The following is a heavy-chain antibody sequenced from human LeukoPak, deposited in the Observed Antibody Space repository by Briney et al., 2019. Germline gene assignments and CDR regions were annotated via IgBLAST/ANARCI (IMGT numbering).Heavy chain of an antibody. CDR1: GYTFTSYY. CDR2: INPSGGST. V-gene: IGHV1-46*01. J-gene: IGHJ4*02. CDR3: ARDRSVALFDY. Sequence: ASVKVSCKASGYTFTSYYMHWLRQAPGQGLEWMGIINPSGGSTSYAQKFQGRVTMTRDTSTSTVYMELSSLRSEDTAVYYCARDRSVALFDYWGQGTLVTVSS. D-gene: IGHD2-15*01.